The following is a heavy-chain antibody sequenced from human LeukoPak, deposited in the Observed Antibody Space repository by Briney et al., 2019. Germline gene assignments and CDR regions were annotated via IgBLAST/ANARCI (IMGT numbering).Heavy chain of an antibody. J-gene: IGHJ5*02. Sequence: PGGSLRLSCAASGFTFSSYAMHWVRQAPGKGLEWVAVISYDGSNKYYADSVKGRFTISRDNSKNTLYLQMNSLRAEDTAVYYCAISMDYSDTSASDPWGQGTLVTVSS. V-gene: IGHV3-30-3*01. D-gene: IGHD3-22*01. CDR3: AISMDYSDTSASDP. CDR1: GFTFSSYA. CDR2: ISYDGSNK.